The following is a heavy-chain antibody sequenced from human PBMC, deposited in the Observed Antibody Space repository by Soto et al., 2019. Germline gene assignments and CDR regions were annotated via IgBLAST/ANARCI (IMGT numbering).Heavy chain of an antibody. D-gene: IGHD4-17*01. CDR2: SRHKADSYTT. Sequence: EVQLVESGGVLVQPGGSLTLSCAASGFTFSDHHMDWVRQAPGKGLEWVGRSRHKADSYTTQYAASVKGRFTISRDDSKVSLFLQMSSLRTEDTAVYYCARDRDYALDYWGQGTLVTVSS. J-gene: IGHJ4*02. CDR1: GFTFSDHH. V-gene: IGHV3-72*01. CDR3: ARDRDYALDY.